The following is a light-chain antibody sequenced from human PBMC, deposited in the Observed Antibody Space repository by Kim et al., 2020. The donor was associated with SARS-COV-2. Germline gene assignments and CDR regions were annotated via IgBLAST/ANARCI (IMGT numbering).Light chain of an antibody. CDR2: YNS. CDR1: NIESKS. V-gene: IGLV3-21*01. J-gene: IGLJ3*02. Sequence: SYELTQPPSVSVAPGNTARIACGGNNIESKSVQWYQQKPGQAPVLVIYYNSDRPSGVPERFSASNSGNTATLAIRRVEAGDEADYYCQVWDSTTDSGVFGGGTRLTV. CDR3: QVWDSTTDSGV.